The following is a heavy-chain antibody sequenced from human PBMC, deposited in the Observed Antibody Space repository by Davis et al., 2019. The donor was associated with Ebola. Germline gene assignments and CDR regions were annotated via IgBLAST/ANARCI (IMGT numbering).Heavy chain of an antibody. CDR1: GGSISGSSYY. CDR2: IYYSGST. V-gene: IGHV4-39*07. D-gene: IGHD3-10*01. J-gene: IGHJ4*02. CDR3: ARDRGHGGHFY. Sequence: PSETLSLTCTVSGGSISGSSYYWGWIRQPPGKGLEWIGSIYYSGSTYYNPSLKSRVTISVDTSKNQFSLKLGSVTAADTAVYYCARDRGHGGHFYWGQGTLVTVSS.